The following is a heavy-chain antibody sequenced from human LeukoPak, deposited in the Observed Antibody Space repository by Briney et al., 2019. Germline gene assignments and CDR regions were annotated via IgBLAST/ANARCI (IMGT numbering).Heavy chain of an antibody. CDR3: ARDPVADY. Sequence: PGGSLRLSCAASGFTFSSYSMNWVRQAPGKGLEWVSSISSSSSYIYYADSVKGRFTISRDNAMHSLYLQMNSLRAADTAVYYCARDPVADYWGQGTLVTVSS. CDR2: ISSSSSYI. J-gene: IGHJ4*02. V-gene: IGHV3-21*01. CDR1: GFTFSSYS.